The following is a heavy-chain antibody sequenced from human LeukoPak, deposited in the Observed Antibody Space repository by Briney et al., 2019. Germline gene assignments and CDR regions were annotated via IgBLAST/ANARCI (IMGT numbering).Heavy chain of an antibody. Sequence: SVKVSCKASGGTFSSYAISWVRQAPGQGLEWMGGIIPIFGTANYAQKFQGRVTITADESTSTAYMELSSLRSEDTAVYYCARAPKHCSGGSCYEFDYWGQGTLVTVSS. CDR2: IIPIFGTA. CDR3: ARAPKHCSGGSCYEFDY. CDR1: GGTFSSYA. V-gene: IGHV1-69*13. D-gene: IGHD2-15*01. J-gene: IGHJ4*02.